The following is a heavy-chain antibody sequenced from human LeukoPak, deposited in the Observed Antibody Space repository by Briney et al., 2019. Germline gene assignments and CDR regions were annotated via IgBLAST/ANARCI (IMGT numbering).Heavy chain of an antibody. D-gene: IGHD3-3*01. CDR2: ISSSSSYI. CDR3: ARDHYDFWSGPHYFDY. CDR1: GFTFSSYS. Sequence: GGSLRLSCAASGFTFSSYSMNWVRQAPGKGLEWVSSISSSSSYIYYADSVKGRFTISRDSAKNSLYLQMNSLRAEDTAVYYCARDHYDFWSGPHYFDYWGQGTLVTVSS. J-gene: IGHJ4*02. V-gene: IGHV3-21*06.